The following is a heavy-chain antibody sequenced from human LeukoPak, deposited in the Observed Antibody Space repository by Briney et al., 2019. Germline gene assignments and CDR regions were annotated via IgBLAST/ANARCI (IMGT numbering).Heavy chain of an antibody. CDR1: GFTFSSYS. CDR2: IDPSSYYI. Sequence: GGSLRLSCAASGFTFSSYSMNWVRQAPGKGLGWVSSIDPSSYYIYYGDSVKGRSAISRDNAKNSLYLQISSLRAEDTAVYYCARVSGRLERQSDLDFWGQGTLVTVSS. J-gene: IGHJ4*02. D-gene: IGHD1-1*01. V-gene: IGHV3-21*01. CDR3: ARVSGRLERQSDLDF.